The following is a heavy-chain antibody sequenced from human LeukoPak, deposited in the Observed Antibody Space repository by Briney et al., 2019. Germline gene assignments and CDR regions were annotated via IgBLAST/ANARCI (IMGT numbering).Heavy chain of an antibody. Sequence: ASVKVSCKASRYTFTSYYMHWVRQAPGQGLEWMGIINPSGGSTSYAQKFQGRVTMTRDTSTSTVYMELSSLRSEDTAVYYCARESVVLLWFGESYYYGMDVWGQGTTVTVSS. V-gene: IGHV1-46*01. J-gene: IGHJ6*02. CDR1: RYTFTSYY. CDR2: INPSGGST. CDR3: ARESVVLLWFGESYYYGMDV. D-gene: IGHD3-10*01.